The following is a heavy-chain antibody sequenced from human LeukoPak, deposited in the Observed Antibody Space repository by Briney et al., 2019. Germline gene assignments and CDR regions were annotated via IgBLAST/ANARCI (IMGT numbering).Heavy chain of an antibody. CDR3: ASSHIPTGQGWLFYYYMDV. V-gene: IGHV3-21*01. D-gene: IGHD1-1*01. Sequence: GGSLRLSCAASTLTFSDYSLNWVRQAPGKGLEWVSSISSSSRHIYYGDSVKGRFTISRDNAKNLLHLQMNSLRAEDTAVYYCASSHIPTGQGWLFYYYMDVWGKGTTVTVSS. CDR1: TLTFSDYS. CDR2: ISSSSRHI. J-gene: IGHJ6*03.